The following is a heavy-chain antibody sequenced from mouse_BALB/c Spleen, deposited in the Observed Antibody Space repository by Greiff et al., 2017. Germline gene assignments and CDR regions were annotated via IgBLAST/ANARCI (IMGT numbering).Heavy chain of an antibody. J-gene: IGHJ4*01. CDR2: IWGDGST. CDR3: AREGLRRDYAMDY. V-gene: IGHV2-6-7*01. D-gene: IGHD2-4*01. CDR1: GFSLTGYG. Sequence: VKVEESGPGLVAPSQSLSITCTVSGFSLTGYGVNWVRQPPGKGLEWLGMIWGDGSTDYNSALKSRLSISKDNSKSQVFLKMNSLQTDDTARYYCAREGLRRDYAMDYWGQGTSVTVSS.